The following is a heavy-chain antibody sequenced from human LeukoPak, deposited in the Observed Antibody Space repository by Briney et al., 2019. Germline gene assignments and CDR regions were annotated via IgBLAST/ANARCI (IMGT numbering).Heavy chain of an antibody. CDR2: ISIISSTI. J-gene: IGHJ4*02. Sequence: GESLKISCAASGFTFSAYHMNWVRQAPGKGLEWVSYISIISSTIYYADSVKGRFTISRDDAKNSVYLQMNSLRADDTAVYYCARTHERDLDYWGQGTLVTVSS. CDR3: ARTHERDLDY. CDR1: GFTFSAYH. V-gene: IGHV3-48*01.